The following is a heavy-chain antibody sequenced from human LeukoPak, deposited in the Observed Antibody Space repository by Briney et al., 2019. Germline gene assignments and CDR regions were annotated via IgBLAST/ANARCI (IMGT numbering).Heavy chain of an antibody. CDR1: GGSISSYY. Sequence: PSETLSLTCTVSGGSISSYYWSWIRQPPGKGLEWIGYIYYSGSTNYNPSLKSRVTISVDTSKNQFSLKLSSVTAADTAVYYCARHSLVTTYTYYFDYWGQGTLVTDSS. V-gene: IGHV4-59*08. D-gene: IGHD4-17*01. J-gene: IGHJ4*02. CDR3: ARHSLVTTYTYYFDY. CDR2: IYYSGST.